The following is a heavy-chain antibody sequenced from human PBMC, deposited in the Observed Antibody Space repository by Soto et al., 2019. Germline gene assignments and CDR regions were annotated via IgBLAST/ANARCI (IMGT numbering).Heavy chain of an antibody. CDR2: ITGSGGDT. D-gene: IGHD3-9*01. J-gene: IGHJ4*02. Sequence: GGSLRLSCAASGFTFRRYPMSWVRQAPGKGLEWVSAITGSGGDTFYADSVKGRFTISRDNPKNTLYLQMSSLRAEDTAIYYCARAEDNYDCLTGYYLGNYYFDYWGQGALVTVSS. CDR1: GFTFRRYP. CDR3: ARAEDNYDCLTGYYLGNYYFDY. V-gene: IGHV3-23*01.